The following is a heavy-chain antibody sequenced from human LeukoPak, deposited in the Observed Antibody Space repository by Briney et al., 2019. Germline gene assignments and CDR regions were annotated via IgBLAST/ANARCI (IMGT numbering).Heavy chain of an antibody. D-gene: IGHD7-27*01. J-gene: IGHJ4*02. CDR1: GFTVSSNY. Sequence: GGSLRLSCAASGFTVSSNYMSWVRQAPGKGLEWVSVIYSGGSTYYADSVKGRVTISRDNSKNTLYLQMNSLSAEDTAVYYCARLTGEFGYYFDYWGQGTLGTVSS. CDR2: IYSGGST. CDR3: ARLTGEFGYYFDY. V-gene: IGHV3-66*02.